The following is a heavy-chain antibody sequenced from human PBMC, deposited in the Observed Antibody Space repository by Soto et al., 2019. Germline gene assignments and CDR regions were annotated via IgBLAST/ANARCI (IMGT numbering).Heavy chain of an antibody. CDR2: ISAYNGNT. J-gene: IGHJ6*02. CDR3: AAVAGILPYYYYGMDV. D-gene: IGHD6-19*01. CDR1: GYTFTSYG. V-gene: IGHV1-18*01. Sequence: QVQLVQSGAEVKKPGASVKVSCKASGYTFTSYGISWVRQAPGQGLEWMGWISAYNGNTNYAQKLQGGVTMTTDTSTSTAYMELRSLRSDDTAVYYCAAVAGILPYYYYGMDVWGQGTTVTVSS.